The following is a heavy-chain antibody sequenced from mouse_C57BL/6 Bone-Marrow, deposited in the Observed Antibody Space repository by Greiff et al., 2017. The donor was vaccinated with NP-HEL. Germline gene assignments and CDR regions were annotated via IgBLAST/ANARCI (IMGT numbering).Heavy chain of an antibody. CDR2: INPSSGYT. J-gene: IGHJ4*01. V-gene: IGHV1-7*01. D-gene: IGHD4-1*02. CDR3: AGYRASTGTGAMDY. Sequence: QVQLQQPGAELVKPGASVKLSCKASGYTFTSYWMHWVKQRPGQGLEWIGYINPSSGYTKYNQKFKDKATLTADKSSSTAYMQLSSLTYEDSAVYYCAGYRASTGTGAMDYWGQGTSVTVSS. CDR1: GYTFTSYW.